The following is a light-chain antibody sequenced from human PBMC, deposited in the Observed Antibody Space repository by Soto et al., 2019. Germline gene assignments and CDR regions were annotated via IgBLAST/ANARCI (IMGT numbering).Light chain of an antibody. J-gene: IGLJ3*02. V-gene: IGLV2-14*01. CDR1: SSDVGGYNY. Sequence: QSVLTQPASVSGSPGQSITISCTGTSSDVGGYNYVSWYQQHPGKAPKLMIYEVSNRPSGVSIRFSASKSANTASLTVSGLQAEDEALYYCSSYTTSNTWVFGGGTKLTVL. CDR2: EVS. CDR3: SSYTTSNTWV.